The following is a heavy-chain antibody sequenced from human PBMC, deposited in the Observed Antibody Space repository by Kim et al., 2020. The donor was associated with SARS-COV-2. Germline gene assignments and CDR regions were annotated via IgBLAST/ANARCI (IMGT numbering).Heavy chain of an antibody. V-gene: IGHV4-39*01. Sequence: FNSSLKSRVTISVETSKNQFSLKLSSMTAADSAVYYCARRGGSGRSFDYWGQGTLVIVSS. J-gene: IGHJ4*02. CDR3: ARRGGSGRSFDY. D-gene: IGHD3-10*01.